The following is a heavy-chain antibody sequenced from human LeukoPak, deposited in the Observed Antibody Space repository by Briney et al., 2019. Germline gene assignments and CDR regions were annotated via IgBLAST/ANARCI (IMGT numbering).Heavy chain of an antibody. V-gene: IGHV3-30-3*01. D-gene: IGHD2-2*02. CDR3: AREDIVVVPAAVPDY. J-gene: IGHJ4*02. CDR1: GFTFSSYA. Sequence: PGRSLRLSCAASGFTFSSYAMPWVRQAPGKGLEWVAVISYDGSNKYYADSVKGRFTISRDNSKNTLYLQMNSLRAEDTAVYYCAREDIVVVPAAVPDYWGQGTLVTVSS. CDR2: ISYDGSNK.